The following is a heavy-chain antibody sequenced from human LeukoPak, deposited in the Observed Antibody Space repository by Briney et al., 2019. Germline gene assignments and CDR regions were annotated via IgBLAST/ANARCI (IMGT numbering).Heavy chain of an antibody. CDR3: ARGGAPDN. V-gene: IGHV3-7*01. D-gene: IGHD1-26*01. CDR2: INQDGGKK. CDR1: GFNFSSYW. Sequence: PGGSLRLSCAASGFNFSSYWMSWVRQAPGKGLEWVANINQDGGKKYYVDSVRGRFAISRDNAENSVYLQTNSLRAEDTALYYCARGGAPDNWGQGTLVTVSS. J-gene: IGHJ4*02.